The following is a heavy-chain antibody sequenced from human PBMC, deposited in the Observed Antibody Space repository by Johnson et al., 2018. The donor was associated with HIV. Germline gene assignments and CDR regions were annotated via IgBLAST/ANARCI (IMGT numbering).Heavy chain of an antibody. CDR2: ISYDGSNK. D-gene: IGHD3-22*01. J-gene: IGHJ3*02. CDR3: ARGAPRITMIDDAFDI. V-gene: IGHV3-30*04. Sequence: QAQLVESGGGVVQPGRSLRLSCAASGFTFSSYAMHWVRQAPGEGLEWVAVISYDGSNKYYADSVKGRFTISRDNSKNTLYLQMNSLRAEDTAVYYCARGAPRITMIDDAFDIWGQGTMVTVSS. CDR1: GFTFSSYA.